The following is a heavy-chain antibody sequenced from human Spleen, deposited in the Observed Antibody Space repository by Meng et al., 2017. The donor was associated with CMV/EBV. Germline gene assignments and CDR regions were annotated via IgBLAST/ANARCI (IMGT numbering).Heavy chain of an antibody. CDR3: AGPYCSIGSCYDNWFGP. D-gene: IGHD2-2*01. J-gene: IGHJ5*02. V-gene: IGHV4-39*07. Sequence: SETLSLTCTVSGDSISTYFWSWIRQPPGKGLEWIGSIYYSGSTYYDPSLKSRVTISIDTSKNQFSLKLSSVTAADTAVYYCAGPYCSIGSCYDNWFGPWGQGILVTVSS. CDR2: IYYSGST. CDR1: GDSISTYF.